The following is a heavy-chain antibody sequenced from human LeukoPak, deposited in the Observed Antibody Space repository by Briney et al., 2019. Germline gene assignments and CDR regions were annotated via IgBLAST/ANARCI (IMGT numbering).Heavy chain of an antibody. CDR3: ARDKRGRVDY. D-gene: IGHD1-26*01. J-gene: IGHJ4*02. Sequence: SETLSLTCTVSGGSISSGSYYWSWIRQPAGKGLEWIGRIYTSGSTNYNPSLKSRVTISVDTSKNQFSLKLSSVTAADTAVYYCARDKRGRVDYWGQGTLVTVSS. CDR2: IYTSGST. V-gene: IGHV4-61*02. CDR1: GGSISSGSYY.